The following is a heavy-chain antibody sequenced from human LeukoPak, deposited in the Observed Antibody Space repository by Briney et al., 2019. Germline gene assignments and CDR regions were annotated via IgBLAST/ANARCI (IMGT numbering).Heavy chain of an antibody. CDR1: GFTFSSYA. CDR3: AKSPPDDSRFDP. CDR2: ISGSGGST. J-gene: IGHJ5*02. D-gene: IGHD3-22*01. V-gene: IGHV3-23*01. Sequence: GGSLRLSCAASGFTFSSYAMGWVRQAPGKGLEWVSAISGSGGSTYYADSVKGRFTISRDNSKNTLYLQMNSLRAEVTAVYYCAKSPPDDSRFDPWGQGTLVTVSS.